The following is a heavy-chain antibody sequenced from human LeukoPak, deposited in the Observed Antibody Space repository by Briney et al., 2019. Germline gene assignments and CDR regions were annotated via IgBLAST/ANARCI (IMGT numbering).Heavy chain of an antibody. CDR1: GFTLSDYY. J-gene: IGHJ4*02. CDR3: VAEFGRSGYYYDY. CDR2: ITNSGSPL. D-gene: IGHD3-22*01. V-gene: IGHV3-11*04. Sequence: GRSLRLSCAASGFTLSDYYMSWIRQAPGKGLEWVSFITNSGSPLSYADSVKGRFTISRDNAKNSLYLQMNSLRAEDTAVYYCVAEFGRSGYYYDYWGQGTLVTVSS.